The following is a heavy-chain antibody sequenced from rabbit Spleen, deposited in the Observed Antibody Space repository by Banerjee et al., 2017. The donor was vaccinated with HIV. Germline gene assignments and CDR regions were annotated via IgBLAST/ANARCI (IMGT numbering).Heavy chain of an antibody. Sequence: QEQLVESGGGLVQPGGSLTLTCKASGFSFSRSYDMCWVRQAPGKGLEWIGCIYTGNGHIHYASWVKGRFTISITSSTTVTLQMTSLTVADTATYFCARDAGTYDYIDGYFNLWGQGTLVTVS. CDR1: GFSFSRSYD. V-gene: IGHV1S45*01. CDR2: IYTGNGHI. J-gene: IGHJ4*01. D-gene: IGHD4-2*01. CDR3: ARDAGTYDYIDGYFNL.